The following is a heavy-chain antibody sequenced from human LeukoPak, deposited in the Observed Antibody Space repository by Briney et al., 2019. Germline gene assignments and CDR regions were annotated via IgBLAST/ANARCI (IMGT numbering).Heavy chain of an antibody. J-gene: IGHJ4*02. CDR2: ISGSGDTT. Sequence: GGSLRLSCAASGFTFSSRAMSWVRQVAGKGLEWVSAISGSGDTTYYADSVKGRFTISSDNSKNTLHLQMNNLGVEDTAVYFCAKDLPGITIFGALDYWGQGALVTVS. D-gene: IGHD3-3*01. CDR1: GFTFSSRA. CDR3: AKDLPGITIFGALDY. V-gene: IGHV3-23*01.